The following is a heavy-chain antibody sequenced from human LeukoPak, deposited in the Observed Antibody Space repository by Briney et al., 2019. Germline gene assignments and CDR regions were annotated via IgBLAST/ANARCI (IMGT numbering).Heavy chain of an antibody. J-gene: IGHJ4*02. CDR2: INHSGST. CDR1: GGSFSDYY. D-gene: IGHD3-9*01. Sequence: PSETLSLTCTVYGGSFSDYYWSWIRQSPGRGLEWIGDINHSGSTNYNPSLKSRVTISVDTSKNQFSLKLSSVTAADTAAYYCARDYDITPIPPNRSRRRFDYWGQGTLVTVSS. CDR3: ARDYDITPIPPNRSRRRFDY. V-gene: IGHV4-34*01.